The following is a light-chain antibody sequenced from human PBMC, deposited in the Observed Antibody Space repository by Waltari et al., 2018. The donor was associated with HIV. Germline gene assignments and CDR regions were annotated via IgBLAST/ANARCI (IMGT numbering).Light chain of an antibody. J-gene: IGKJ2*01. V-gene: IGKV3-11*01. Sequence: EIVLTQSPATLSLSPGETATLSCRASQTVSTFLAWYQQKPGQSPRLLISGVSARAPWIPGRVSRSGSETDFTLTISGLEPDDFAVYFCQQRKYLYTFGQGTKVEI. CDR2: GVS. CDR3: QQRKYLYT. CDR1: QTVSTF.